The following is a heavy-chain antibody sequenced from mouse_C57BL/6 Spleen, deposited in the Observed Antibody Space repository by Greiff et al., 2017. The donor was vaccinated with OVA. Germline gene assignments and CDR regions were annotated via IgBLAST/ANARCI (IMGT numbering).Heavy chain of an antibody. J-gene: IGHJ3*01. V-gene: IGHV7-3*01. Sequence: EVKLVESGGGLVQPGGSLSLSCAASGFTFTDYYMSWVRQPPGKALEWLGFIRNKANGYTTEYSASVKGRFTISRDNSQSILYLQMNALRAEDSATYHCARSYYSNLAWFAYWGQGTLVTVSA. CDR1: GFTFTDYY. CDR2: IRNKANGYTT. D-gene: IGHD2-5*01. CDR3: ARSYYSNLAWFAY.